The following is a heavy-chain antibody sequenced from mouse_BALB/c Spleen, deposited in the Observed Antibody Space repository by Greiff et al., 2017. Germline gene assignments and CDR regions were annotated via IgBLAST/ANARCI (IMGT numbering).Heavy chain of an antibody. CDR2: ISSGGSYT. V-gene: IGHV5-9-3*01. Sequence: EVQRVESGGGLVKPGGSLKLSCAASGFTFSSYAMSWVRQTPEKRLEWVATISSGGSYTYYPDSVKGRFTISRDNAKNTLYLQMSSLRSEDTAMYYCARHEDYGSSYPSYFDVWGAGTTVTVSS. J-gene: IGHJ1*01. D-gene: IGHD1-1*01. CDR3: ARHEDYGSSYPSYFDV. CDR1: GFTFSSYA.